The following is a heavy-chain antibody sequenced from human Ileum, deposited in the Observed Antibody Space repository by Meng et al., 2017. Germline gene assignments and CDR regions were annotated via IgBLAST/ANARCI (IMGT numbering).Heavy chain of an antibody. D-gene: IGHD1-26*01. Sequence: AQLSSSGPGVVAPSETLYLTCSVSGGSIRTSDWWSWVRQPPGKGLEWIGEIHHSGSTNYNPSLKSRVTISVDKSKNQFSLKLNSVTAADTAVYYCAREWSGSYRHFDYWGQGTLVTVSS. CDR1: GGSIRTSDW. J-gene: IGHJ4*02. CDR2: IHHSGST. CDR3: AREWSGSYRHFDY. V-gene: IGHV4-4*02.